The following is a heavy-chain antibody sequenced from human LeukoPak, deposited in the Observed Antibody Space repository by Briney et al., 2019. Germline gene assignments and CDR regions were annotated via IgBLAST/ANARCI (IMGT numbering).Heavy chain of an antibody. CDR1: GFPFSDYG. V-gene: IGHV3-30*18. CDR3: AKVRWGRDNALDS. J-gene: IGHJ4*02. CDR2: ISHDGSNK. Sequence: GGSLRLSCAASGFPFSDYGMYWVRQAPGKGLEWLAVISHDGSNKHYADSVKGRITISRDNSMNTLYLQMNSLTAEDTAVYYCAKVRWGRDNALDSWGQGTLVTGSS. D-gene: IGHD3-16*01.